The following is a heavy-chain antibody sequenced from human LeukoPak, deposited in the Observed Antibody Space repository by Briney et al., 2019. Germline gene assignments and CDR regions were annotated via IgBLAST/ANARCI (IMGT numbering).Heavy chain of an antibody. D-gene: IGHD2-21*02. CDR3: AKDRLLNCRGDCYIFDY. CDR1: GFTFSSYN. Sequence: GGSLRLSCAASGFTFSSYNMNWVRQTPGKGLEWVSSISDSGDSTFYADSVKGRFSISRDNSKNTLYLQVNGLRTEDTAVYYCAKDRLLNCRGDCYIFDYWGQGTVVTVSS. V-gene: IGHV3-23*01. CDR2: ISDSGDST. J-gene: IGHJ4*02.